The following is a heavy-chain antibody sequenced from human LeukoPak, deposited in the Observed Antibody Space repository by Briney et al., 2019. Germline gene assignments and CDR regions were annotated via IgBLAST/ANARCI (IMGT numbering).Heavy chain of an antibody. J-gene: IGHJ4*02. CDR3: AKRRGYCSGGSCYSLDY. CDR1: GFRFSDYG. CDR2: ISSDGTKK. D-gene: IGHD2-15*01. Sequence: PGGSLRLSCAASGFRFSDYGMHWVRQAPGRGLEWVAVISSDGTKKAYADSVKGRFTISRDNSENTLYLQMSSLRAEDTAVYYCAKRRGYCSGGSCYSLDYWGQGTLVTVSS. V-gene: IGHV3-30*18.